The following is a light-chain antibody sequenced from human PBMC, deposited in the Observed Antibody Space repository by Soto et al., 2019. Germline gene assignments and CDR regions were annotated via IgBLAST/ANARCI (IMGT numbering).Light chain of an antibody. Sequence: EIVLTQSPGTLSLSPCERATLSWSASRSVGSNLLAWYQQKRGQAPRLLIYGASNRATGIPDRFSGSGSGTDFTLTISRLEPEDFAVYYCQQYNTSPRTFGQGTKVDI. J-gene: IGKJ1*01. CDR2: GAS. V-gene: IGKV3-20*01. CDR1: RSVGSNL. CDR3: QQYNTSPRT.